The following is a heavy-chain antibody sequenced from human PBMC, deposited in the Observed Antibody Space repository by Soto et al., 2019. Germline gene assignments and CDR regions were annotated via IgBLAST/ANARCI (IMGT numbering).Heavy chain of an antibody. V-gene: IGHV3-48*02. J-gene: IGHJ6*02. CDR3: ARVDSDCSGGSCYSTLSYYYYYGMDV. D-gene: IGHD2-15*01. CDR1: GFTFSSYS. Sequence: GGSLRLSCAASGFTFSSYSMNWVRQAPGKGLEWVSYISSSSSTIYYADSVKGRFTISRDNAKNSLYLQMNSLRDEDTAVYYCARVDSDCSGGSCYSTLSYYYYYGMDVWGQGTTVTVSS. CDR2: ISSSSSTI.